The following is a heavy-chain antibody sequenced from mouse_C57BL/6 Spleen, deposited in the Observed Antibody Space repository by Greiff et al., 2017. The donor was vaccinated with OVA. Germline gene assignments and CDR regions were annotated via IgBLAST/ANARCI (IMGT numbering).Heavy chain of an antibody. CDR2: IDPEDGDT. Sequence: VHVKQSGAELVRPGASVKLSCTASGFNIKDYYMHWVKQRPEQGLEWIGRIDPEDGDTEYAPKFQGKATMTADTSSNTAYLQLSSLTSEDTAVYYCTPRGPYYFDYWGQGTTLTVSS. V-gene: IGHV14-1*01. CDR3: TPRGPYYFDY. J-gene: IGHJ2*01. CDR1: GFNIKDYY.